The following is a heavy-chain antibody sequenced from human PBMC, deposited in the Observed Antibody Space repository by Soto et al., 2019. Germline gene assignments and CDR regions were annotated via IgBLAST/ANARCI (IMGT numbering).Heavy chain of an antibody. Sequence: QVQLVESGGGVVQPGRSLRLSCAASGFPFTSYGMHWVREGPDKGLEWVAIISYDGSDKYYADSVKGRFTISRDNSTSAMYLQMNSLRPEDTALYYGVGGQYYFDYRGQGTLVIVSA. CDR1: GFPFTSYG. J-gene: IGHJ4*02. CDR3: VGGQYYFDY. V-gene: IGHV3-30*03. D-gene: IGHD3-10*01. CDR2: ISYDGSDK.